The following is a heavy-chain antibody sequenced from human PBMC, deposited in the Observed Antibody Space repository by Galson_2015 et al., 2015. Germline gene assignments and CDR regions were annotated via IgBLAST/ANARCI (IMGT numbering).Heavy chain of an antibody. CDR3: ARGGYDTGIEL. Sequence: LESRVTISADTSKNEFSLKMSSVTAADTAVYYCARGGYDTGIELWGQGTLVTVSS. V-gene: IGHV4-59*09. D-gene: IGHD3-9*01. J-gene: IGHJ4*02.